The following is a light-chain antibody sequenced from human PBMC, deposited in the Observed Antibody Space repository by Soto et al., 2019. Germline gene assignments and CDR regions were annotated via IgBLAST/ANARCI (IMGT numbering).Light chain of an antibody. Sequence: QSVLTQPASVSGSPGQSITISCTGTSRDVGGYNYVSWYQQHPGKAPKLMIYDVSNRPSGVSNRFSGSKSGNTASLTISGLQAEDEADYYCSSYTSSSTLGVVF. J-gene: IGLJ2*01. CDR1: SRDVGGYNY. CDR3: SSYTSSSTLGVV. CDR2: DVS. V-gene: IGLV2-14*01.